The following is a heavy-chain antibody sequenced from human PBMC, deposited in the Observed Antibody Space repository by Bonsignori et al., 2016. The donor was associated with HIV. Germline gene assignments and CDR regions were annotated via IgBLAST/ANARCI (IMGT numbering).Heavy chain of an antibody. CDR2: IYPGDSDT. J-gene: IGHJ4*02. D-gene: IGHD3-10*01. Sequence: VRQMPGKGLEWMGIIYPGDSDTRYSPSFQGQVTISADKSISTAYLQWSSLKASDTAMYYCARPPYGSGSNPGYWGQGTLVTVSS. V-gene: IGHV5-51*01. CDR3: ARPPYGSGSNPGY.